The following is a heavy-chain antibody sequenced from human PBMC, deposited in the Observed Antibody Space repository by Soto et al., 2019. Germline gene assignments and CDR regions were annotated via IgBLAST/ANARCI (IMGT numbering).Heavy chain of an antibody. Sequence: GASVKVSCKASGFTFTSSAVQWVRQARGQRLEWIGWIVVGSGNTNYAQKFQERVTITRDMSTSTAYMELSSLRSEDTAVYYCAADRGSGSYYDPINFDYWGQGTLVTVSS. CDR3: AADRGSGSYYDPINFDY. V-gene: IGHV1-58*01. D-gene: IGHD1-26*01. CDR1: GFTFTSSA. J-gene: IGHJ4*02. CDR2: IVVGSGNT.